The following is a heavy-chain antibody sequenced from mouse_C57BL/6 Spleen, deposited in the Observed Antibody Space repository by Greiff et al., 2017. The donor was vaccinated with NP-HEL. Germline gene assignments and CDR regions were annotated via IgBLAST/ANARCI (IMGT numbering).Heavy chain of an antibody. CDR1: GYTFTSYT. J-gene: IGHJ1*03. CDR2: INPSSGYT. D-gene: IGHD1-1*01. CDR3: ARSYYGSSPAFDV. Sequence: QVQLKESGAELARPGASVKMSCKASGYTFTSYTMHWVKQRPGQGLEWIGYINPSSGYTKYNQKFKDKATLTADKSSSTAYMQLSSLTSEDSAVYYCARSYYGSSPAFDVWGTGTTVTVSS. V-gene: IGHV1-4*01.